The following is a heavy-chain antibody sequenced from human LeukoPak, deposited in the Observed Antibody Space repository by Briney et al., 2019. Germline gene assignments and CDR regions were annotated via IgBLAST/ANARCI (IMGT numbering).Heavy chain of an antibody. CDR1: GYTFTSYY. Sequence: ASVKVSCKASGYTFTSYYMHWVRQAPGQGLEWMGIINPSGGSTSYAQKFQGRVTMTRDTSTSTAYMELRSLRSDDTAVYYCARLNEDTYYYDSSGYYFDYWGQGTLVTVSS. CDR2: INPSGGST. D-gene: IGHD3-22*01. CDR3: ARLNEDTYYYDSSGYYFDY. J-gene: IGHJ4*02. V-gene: IGHV1-46*01.